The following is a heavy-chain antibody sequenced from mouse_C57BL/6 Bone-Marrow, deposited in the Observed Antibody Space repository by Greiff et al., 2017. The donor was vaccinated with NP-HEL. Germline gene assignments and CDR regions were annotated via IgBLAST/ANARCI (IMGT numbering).Heavy chain of an antibody. V-gene: IGHV5-2*01. CDR1: EYEFPSHD. Sequence: EVKLMESGGGLVQPGESLKLSCESNEYEFPSHDMSWVRKTPEKRLELVAAINSDGGSTYYPDTMERRFIISRDNTKKTLYLQMSSLRSEDTALYYCARLGRIYYYGSSYAYYAMDYWGQGTSVTVSS. J-gene: IGHJ4*01. D-gene: IGHD1-1*01. CDR3: ARLGRIYYYGSSYAYYAMDY. CDR2: INSDGGST.